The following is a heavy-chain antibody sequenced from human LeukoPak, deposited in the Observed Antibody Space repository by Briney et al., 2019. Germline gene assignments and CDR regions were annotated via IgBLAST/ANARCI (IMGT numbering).Heavy chain of an antibody. D-gene: IGHD3-16*01. Sequence: GGSLRLSCAASGFAVSSNYMSWVRQAPGKGLEWVSLIYISEITKYTDSVKGRFTISGDNSKNTLYLQMNSLSAEDTAVHYCARVIGSYGDSAYWGQGTLVTLSS. V-gene: IGHV3-66*02. CDR3: ARVIGSYGDSAY. J-gene: IGHJ4*02. CDR2: IYISEIT. CDR1: GFAVSSNY.